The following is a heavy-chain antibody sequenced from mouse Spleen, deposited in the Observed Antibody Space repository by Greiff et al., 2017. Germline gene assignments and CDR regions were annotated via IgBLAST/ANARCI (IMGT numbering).Heavy chain of an antibody. D-gene: IGHD1-1*01. J-gene: IGHJ2*01. Sequence: VKLVESGAELMKPGASVKISCKATGYTFSSYWIEWVKQRPGHGLEWIGEILPGSGSTNYNEKFKGKATFTADTSSNTAYMQLSSLTSEDSAVYYCANPYYYGSSFDYWGQGTTLTVSS. CDR3: ANPYYYGSSFDY. V-gene: IGHV1-9*01. CDR1: GYTFSSYW. CDR2: ILPGSGST.